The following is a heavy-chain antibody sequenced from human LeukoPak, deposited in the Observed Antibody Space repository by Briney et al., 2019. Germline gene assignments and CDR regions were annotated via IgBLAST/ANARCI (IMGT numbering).Heavy chain of an antibody. CDR3: ARDRSWAIFGVVIMYYFDC. CDR2: INPNSGGT. V-gene: IGHV1-2*02. Sequence: GASVKVSCRASGYTFTGYYMHWVRQAPGQGLEWRGWINPNSGGTNYAQKFQGRVTMTRDTSISTAYMELSRLRSDDTAVYYCARDRSWAIFGVVIMYYFDCWGQGTLVTVSS. CDR1: GYTFTGYY. J-gene: IGHJ4*02. D-gene: IGHD3-3*01.